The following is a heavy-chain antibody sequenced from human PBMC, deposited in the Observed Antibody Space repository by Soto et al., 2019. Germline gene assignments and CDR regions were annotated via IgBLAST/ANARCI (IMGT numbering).Heavy chain of an antibody. V-gene: IGHV4-31*03. CDR1: GGSISSGGYY. D-gene: IGHD4-4*01. Sequence: SETLSLTCTVSGGSISSGGYYWSWIRQHPGKGLEWIGYIYYSGSTYYNPSLKSRVTISVDTSKNQFSLKLSSVTAADTAVYYCARGGRDYSNLRYYYYMDVWGKGTTVTAP. J-gene: IGHJ6*03. CDR3: ARGGRDYSNLRYYYYMDV. CDR2: IYYSGST.